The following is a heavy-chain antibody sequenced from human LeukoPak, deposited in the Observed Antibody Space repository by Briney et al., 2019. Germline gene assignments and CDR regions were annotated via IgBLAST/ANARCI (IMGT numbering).Heavy chain of an antibody. CDR2: ISGSGGST. J-gene: IGHJ5*02. CDR3: AKDLWLERRSSNWFDP. D-gene: IGHD1-1*01. V-gene: IGHV3-23*01. Sequence: GGSLRLSCAASGFTFSSYAMSWVRQAPGKGLEWVSAISGSGGSTYYADSVKGRFTISRDNYKNTLYLQMNSLRAEDTAVYYCAKDLWLERRSSNWFDPWGQGTLVTVSS. CDR1: GFTFSSYA.